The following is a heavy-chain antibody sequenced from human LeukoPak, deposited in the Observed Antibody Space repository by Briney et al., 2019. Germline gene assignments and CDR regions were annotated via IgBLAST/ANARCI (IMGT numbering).Heavy chain of an antibody. V-gene: IGHV1-69*04. CDR2: IIPILGIA. CDR3: AREIVVVVAAAYYYYGMDV. Sequence: SVKVSRKASGGTFSSYAISWVRQAPGQGLEWMGRIIPILGIANYAQKFQGRVTITADKSTSTAYMELSSLRSEDTAVYYCAREIVVVVAAAYYYYGMDVWGQGTTVTVSS. J-gene: IGHJ6*02. CDR1: GGTFSSYA. D-gene: IGHD2-15*01.